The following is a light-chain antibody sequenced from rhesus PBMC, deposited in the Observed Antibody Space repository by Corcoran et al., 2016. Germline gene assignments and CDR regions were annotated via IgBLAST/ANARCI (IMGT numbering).Light chain of an antibody. Sequence: DIVMTQTPLSLPVTPGEPASISCRSSQSLLHSNGDTYLFWYLQKPGQSPQRLFYVGSNRASGVPGRFSGSGSGTVFTLEISGVEAEDVGVYFCLQDIQLPLTFGGGTKVEIK. V-gene: IGKV2-91*01. CDR3: LQDIQLPLT. CDR2: VGS. CDR1: QSLLHSNGDTY. J-gene: IGKJ4*01.